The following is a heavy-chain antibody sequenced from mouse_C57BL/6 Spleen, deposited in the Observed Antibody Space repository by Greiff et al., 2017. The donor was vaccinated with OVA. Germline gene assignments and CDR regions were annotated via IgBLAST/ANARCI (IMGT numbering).Heavy chain of an antibody. Sequence: QVHVKQPGAELVKPGASVKMSCKASGYTFTSYWITWVKQRPGQGLEWIGDIYPGSGSTNYNEKFKSKATLTVDTSSSTAYMQLSSLTSEDSAVYYCARWGTTVGYFDVWGTGTTVTVSS. V-gene: IGHV1-55*01. CDR2: IYPGSGST. CDR1: GYTFTSYW. D-gene: IGHD1-1*01. J-gene: IGHJ1*03. CDR3: ARWGTTVGYFDV.